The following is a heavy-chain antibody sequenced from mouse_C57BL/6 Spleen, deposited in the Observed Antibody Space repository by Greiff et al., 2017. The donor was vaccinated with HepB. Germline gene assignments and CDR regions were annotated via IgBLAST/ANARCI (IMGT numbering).Heavy chain of an antibody. V-gene: IGHV5-6*02. CDR2: ISSGGSYT. D-gene: IGHD3-2*02. CDR1: GFTFSSYG. CDR3: ARRGGSGYGFDY. J-gene: IGHJ2*01. Sequence: EVMLVESGGDLVKPGGSLKLSCAASGFTFSSYGMSWVRQTPDKRLEWVATISSGGSYTYYPDSVKGRFTISRDNAKNTLYLQMSSLKSEDTAMYYCARRGGSGYGFDYWGQGTTLTVSS.